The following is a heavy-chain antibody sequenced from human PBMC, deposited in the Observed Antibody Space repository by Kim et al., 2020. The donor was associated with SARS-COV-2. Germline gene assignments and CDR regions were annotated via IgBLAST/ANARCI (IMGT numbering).Heavy chain of an antibody. CDR2: INPNSGDT. D-gene: IGHD3-10*01. J-gene: IGHJ5*02. Sequence: ASVKVSCKASGYTFTGYYIHWVRLAPGQGLEWMGWINPNSGDTKYAEKFQGRVTMTRDTSINTAYMELSRLRSDDTAMYYCTRDLAIRPTGGYNWFDPWGQGTLVSVSS. CDR1: GYTFTGYY. V-gene: IGHV1-2*02. CDR3: TRDLAIRPTGGYNWFDP.